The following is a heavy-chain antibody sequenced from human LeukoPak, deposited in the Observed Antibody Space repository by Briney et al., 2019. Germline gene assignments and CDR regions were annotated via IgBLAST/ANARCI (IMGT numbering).Heavy chain of an antibody. CDR3: ARTRTPLTTETPYYFDY. CDR1: GYTFTSYG. Sequence: ASVKVSCKASGYTFTSYGISWVRQAPGQGLEWMGWISAYNGNTNYAQKLQGRVTMTTDTSTSTAYMELRSLRSDDTAVYYCARTRTPLTTETPYYFDYWGQGTLVTVSS. D-gene: IGHD4-17*01. V-gene: IGHV1-18*01. J-gene: IGHJ4*02. CDR2: ISAYNGNT.